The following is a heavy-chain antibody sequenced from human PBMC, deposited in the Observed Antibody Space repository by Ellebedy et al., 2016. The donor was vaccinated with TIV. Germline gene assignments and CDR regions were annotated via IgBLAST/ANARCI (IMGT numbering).Heavy chain of an antibody. V-gene: IGHV4-59*08. Sequence: SETLSLTCTVSGGSISSYYWSWIRQPPGKGLEWIAYIYYSGSTYYNPSLKSRVTISVDTSKNQFSLKLSSVTAADTAVYYCARGYSGSYRVDYWGQGTLVTVSS. CDR1: GGSISSYY. D-gene: IGHD1-26*01. J-gene: IGHJ4*02. CDR2: IYYSGST. CDR3: ARGYSGSYRVDY.